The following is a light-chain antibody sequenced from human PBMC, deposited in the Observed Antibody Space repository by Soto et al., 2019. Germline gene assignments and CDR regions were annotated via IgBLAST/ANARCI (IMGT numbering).Light chain of an antibody. J-gene: IGKJ5*01. CDR2: GAS. CDR3: QQYYNWPPIT. Sequence: EIVMTQSPATLSVSPGEGATLSCRASQNINTNLAWYQVKLGQAPRLLIYGASTRAPGIPARFSGSGSGTDFPLTISSLQSEDFTIYYCQQYYNWPPITFGQGTRLEIK. CDR1: QNINTN. V-gene: IGKV3-15*01.